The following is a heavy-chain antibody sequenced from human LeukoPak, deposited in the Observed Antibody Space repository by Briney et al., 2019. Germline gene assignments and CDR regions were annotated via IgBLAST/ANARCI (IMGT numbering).Heavy chain of an antibody. D-gene: IGHD2-15*01. V-gene: IGHV1-18*01. J-gene: IGHJ4*02. CDR1: GYTFTSYG. CDR3: ARVAPAWYCSGGSCSNYFDY. CDR2: ISAYNGNT. Sequence: ASVKVSCKASGYTFTSYGISWVRQAPGQGLEWMGWISAYNGNTNYAQKLQGRVTMTTDTSTNTAYMELRSLRSDETAVYYCARVAPAWYCSGGSCSNYFDYWGQGTLVTVSS.